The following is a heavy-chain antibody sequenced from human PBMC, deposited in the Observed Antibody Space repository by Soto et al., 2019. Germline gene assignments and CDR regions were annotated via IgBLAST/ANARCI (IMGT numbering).Heavy chain of an antibody. CDR1: GGSFSGYY. CDR3: ARGIPTLYYYGTRGGYNWFDP. J-gene: IGHJ5*02. D-gene: IGHD3-10*01. CDR2: INHSGST. Sequence: TSETLSLTCAVYGGSFSGYYWSWIRQPPGKGLEWIGEINHSGSTNYNPSLRSRVTISVDTSKNQFSLKLSSVTAADTAVYYCARGIPTLYYYGTRGGYNWFDPWGQGTLVTVSS. V-gene: IGHV4-34*01.